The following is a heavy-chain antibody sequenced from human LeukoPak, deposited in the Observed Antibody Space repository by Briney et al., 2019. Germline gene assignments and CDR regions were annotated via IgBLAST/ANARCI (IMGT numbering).Heavy chain of an antibody. CDR3: AKDHGGWYSRGVPSDY. D-gene: IGHD6-19*01. CDR1: GFTFSSYA. Sequence: GGSLRLSCAASGFTFSSYAMSWVRQAPGKGLEWVSTISNGDGNTYYADSVKGRFTISRDISKNTLYLQMNSLRAEDTAVYYCAKDHGGWYSRGVPSDYWGQGTLVTVSS. CDR2: ISNGDGNT. V-gene: IGHV3-23*01. J-gene: IGHJ4*02.